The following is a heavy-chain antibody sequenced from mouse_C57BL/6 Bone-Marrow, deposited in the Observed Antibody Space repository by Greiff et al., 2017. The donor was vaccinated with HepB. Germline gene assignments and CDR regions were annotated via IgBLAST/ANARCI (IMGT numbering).Heavy chain of an antibody. V-gene: IGHV1-81*01. Sequence: VKVVESGAELARPGASVKLSCKASGYTFTSYGISWVKQRTGQGLEWIGEIYPRSGNNYYNEKFKGKATLTADKSSSTAYMELRSLTSEDSAVYFCARRGYYGSLYAMDYWGQGTSVTVSS. D-gene: IGHD1-1*01. J-gene: IGHJ4*01. CDR3: ARRGYYGSLYAMDY. CDR2: IYPRSGNN. CDR1: GYTFTSYG.